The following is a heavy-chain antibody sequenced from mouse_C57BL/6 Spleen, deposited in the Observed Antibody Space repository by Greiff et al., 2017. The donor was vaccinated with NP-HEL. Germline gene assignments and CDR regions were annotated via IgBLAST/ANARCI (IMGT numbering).Heavy chain of an antibody. CDR3: TRADDGYYSMDY. CDR2: ISSGGDYI. CDR1: GFTFSSYA. V-gene: IGHV5-9-1*02. Sequence: EVQLVESGEGLVKPGGSLKLSCAASGFTFSSYAMSWVRQTPEKRLEWVAYISSGGDYIYYADTVKGRFTISRDNARNTLYLQMSSLKAEDTAMYYCTRADDGYYSMDYWGQGTSVTVSS. J-gene: IGHJ4*01. D-gene: IGHD2-3*01.